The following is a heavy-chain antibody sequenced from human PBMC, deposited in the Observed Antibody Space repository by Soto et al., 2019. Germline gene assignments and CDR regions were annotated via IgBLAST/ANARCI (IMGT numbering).Heavy chain of an antibody. V-gene: IGHV1-3*01. CDR3: ARDVGYCSSTSCHYYYYYYMDV. D-gene: IGHD2-2*01. CDR2: INAGNGNT. J-gene: IGHJ6*03. Sequence: GASVKVSCKASGYTFTSYAMHWVRQAPGQRLEWMGWINAGNGNTKYSQKFQGRVTITRDTSASTAYMELSSLRSEDTAVYYCARDVGYCSSTSCHYYYYYYMDVWGKGTTVTVSS. CDR1: GYTFTSYA.